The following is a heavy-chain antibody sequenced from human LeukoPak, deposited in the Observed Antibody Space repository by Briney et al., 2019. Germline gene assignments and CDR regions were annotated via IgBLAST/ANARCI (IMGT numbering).Heavy chain of an antibody. J-gene: IGHJ5*02. CDR2: IYHSGST. V-gene: IGHV4-4*02. CDR3: ARIMGRGYCISTSCRGDWFDP. Sequence: PSGTLSLTCAVSGGSISSSNWWSWVRQPPGKGLEWIWEIYHSGSTNYNPSLKSRVTISVDKSKNQFSLKLSSVTAADTAVYFCARIMGRGYCISTSCRGDWFDPWGQGTLVTVSS. CDR1: GGSISSSNW. D-gene: IGHD2-2*01.